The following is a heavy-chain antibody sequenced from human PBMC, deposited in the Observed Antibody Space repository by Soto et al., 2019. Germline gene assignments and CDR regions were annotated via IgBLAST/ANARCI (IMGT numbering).Heavy chain of an antibody. CDR3: AKLEYSSGWYYFDY. CDR1: GFTFSNYA. D-gene: IGHD6-13*01. CDR2: ISGPGGNT. J-gene: IGHJ4*02. V-gene: IGHV3-23*01. Sequence: EVQLLESGGGLVQHGGSLRLSCAASGFTFSNYAMSWVRQAPGKGLQWVSAISGPGGNTYYADSVKGRFTISRDNSKDALYLQMNSPRAEDTAVYYCAKLEYSSGWYYFDYWGQGAQVTVSS.